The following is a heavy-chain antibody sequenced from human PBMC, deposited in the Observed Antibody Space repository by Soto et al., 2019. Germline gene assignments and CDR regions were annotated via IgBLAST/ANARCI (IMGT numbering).Heavy chain of an antibody. D-gene: IGHD6-19*01. CDR1: GFSLRTSGVG. J-gene: IGHJ5*02. CDR3: AKSGSSGWYGWFDP. CDR2: IYWNDDK. V-gene: IGHV2-5*01. Sequence: QITLKESGPTLVKPTQTLTLTCIFSGFSLRTSGVGVGWIRKPPGKALEWLGFIYWNDDKRYSPSLKSRLTITKHTSKNQVVLTMTNMDPVDTATYYCAKSGSSGWYGWFDPWGQGTLVTVSS.